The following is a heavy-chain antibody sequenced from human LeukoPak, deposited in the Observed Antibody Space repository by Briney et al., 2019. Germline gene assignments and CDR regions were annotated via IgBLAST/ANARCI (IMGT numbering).Heavy chain of an antibody. Sequence: ASVKVSCKASGYTFTGYYMHWVRQAPGQGLEWMGWINPNSGGTNYAQKFQGRVTMTRDTSISTAFMELSRLRSDDTAVYYCARERACRSTSCTDPWGQGTLVTVSS. D-gene: IGHD2-2*01. CDR1: GYTFTGYY. J-gene: IGHJ5*02. CDR2: INPNSGGT. V-gene: IGHV1-2*02. CDR3: ARERACRSTSCTDP.